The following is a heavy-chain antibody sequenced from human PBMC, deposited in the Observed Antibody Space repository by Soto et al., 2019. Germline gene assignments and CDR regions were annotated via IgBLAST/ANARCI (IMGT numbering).Heavy chain of an antibody. Sequence: GGSLRLSCAASGFTFSSYGMHWVRQAPGKGLEWVAVISYDGSNTYYADSVKGRFTISRDNSKNTLYLQMNSLRAEDTAVYYCAKDVGFDYWGQGTLVTVSS. J-gene: IGHJ4*02. V-gene: IGHV3-30*18. CDR2: ISYDGSNT. CDR1: GFTFSSYG. CDR3: AKDVGFDY.